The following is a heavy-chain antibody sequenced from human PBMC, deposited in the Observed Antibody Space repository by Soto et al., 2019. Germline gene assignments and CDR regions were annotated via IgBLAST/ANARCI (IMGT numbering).Heavy chain of an antibody. CDR1: GGSISSYY. D-gene: IGHD6-6*01. Sequence: QVQLQESGPGLVKPSETLSLTCTVSGGSISSYYWSWIRQPAGKGLEWIGRIYTSGSTNYNPSLKSRVTMSVDTSKNHFSLKLSSVTAADTAVYYCARVPATRIAARHFDYWGQGTLVTVSS. CDR2: IYTSGST. CDR3: ARVPATRIAARHFDY. J-gene: IGHJ4*02. V-gene: IGHV4-4*07.